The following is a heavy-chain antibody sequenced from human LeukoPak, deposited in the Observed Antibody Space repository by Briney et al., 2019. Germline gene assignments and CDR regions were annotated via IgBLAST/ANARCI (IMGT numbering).Heavy chain of an antibody. Sequence: SVTVSCKSSGGTFNIFAISWVRQAPGQGLEWVGRIIPLLGTPDYAQKFQGRVTITSDKYTGTAYIELSSLRSEDTAMYYCARMKYFDSTGYSHAEYFQHWGQGTLVIVSS. J-gene: IGHJ1*01. CDR3: ARMKYFDSTGYSHAEYFQH. CDR2: IIPLLGTP. V-gene: IGHV1-69*04. D-gene: IGHD3-22*01. CDR1: GGTFNIFA.